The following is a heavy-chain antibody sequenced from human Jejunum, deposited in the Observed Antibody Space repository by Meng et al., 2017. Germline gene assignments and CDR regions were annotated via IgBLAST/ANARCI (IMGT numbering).Heavy chain of an antibody. D-gene: IGHD7-27*01. CDR2: AST. CDR1: GGFVSSSGYH. CDR3: ARDHWGSFDY. Sequence: HVQQQVLGPVLVRPSETISRICAVSGGFVSSSGYHWFWIRQPPGKGLAWIGYASTNYNTSLKSRVTLSVDMSKNKFSLKLTSVTAADTAVNYCARDHWGSFDYWGQGVLVTVSS. V-gene: IGHV4-61*08. J-gene: IGHJ4*02.